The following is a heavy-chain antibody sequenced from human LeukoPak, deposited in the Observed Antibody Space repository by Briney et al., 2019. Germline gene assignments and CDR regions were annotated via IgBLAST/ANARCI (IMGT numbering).Heavy chain of an antibody. J-gene: IGHJ6*03. CDR3: ARGPSPYFDWLLSLGYYYYYMDV. Sequence: GGSLRLSCAASGFTFSSYAMHWVRQAPGKGLEYVSAISSNGGSTYYANSVKGRFTISRDNSKNTLYLQMGGLRAEDMAVYYCARGPSPYFDWLLSLGYYYYYMDVWGKGTTVTVSS. CDR1: GFTFSSYA. CDR2: ISSNGGST. D-gene: IGHD3-9*01. V-gene: IGHV3-64*01.